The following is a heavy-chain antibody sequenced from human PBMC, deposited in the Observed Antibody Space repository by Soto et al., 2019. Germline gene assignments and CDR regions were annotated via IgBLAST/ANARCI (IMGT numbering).Heavy chain of an antibody. CDR1: GGSISSYY. V-gene: IGHV4-59*01. CDR2: IYYSGSH. D-gene: IGHD3-22*01. CDR3: ARAQKNYYDSSGYFHAFDI. J-gene: IGHJ3*02. Sequence: QVQLQESGPGLVKPSETLSLTCTVSGGSISSYYWSWIRQPPGKGLEWIGYIYYSGSHNYNPSLKSRFNISVDTSKNQFSMKLSSVTAADTAVYYCARAQKNYYDSSGYFHAFDIWGQATMVTVSS.